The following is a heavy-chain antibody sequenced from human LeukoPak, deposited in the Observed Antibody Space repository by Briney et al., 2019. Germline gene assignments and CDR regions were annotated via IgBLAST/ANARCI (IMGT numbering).Heavy chain of an antibody. Sequence: GGSLRLSCAASGFTFSTYGMSWVRQAPGKGLEWVSSISGSGASTYYADSVKGRFTISRYNSKNTLYLQINSLRAEDTAVYYCAKDHLPGIVVADRDYWGLGTLVTVSS. J-gene: IGHJ4*02. D-gene: IGHD6-19*01. CDR2: ISGSGAST. CDR1: GFTFSTYG. CDR3: AKDHLPGIVVADRDY. V-gene: IGHV3-23*01.